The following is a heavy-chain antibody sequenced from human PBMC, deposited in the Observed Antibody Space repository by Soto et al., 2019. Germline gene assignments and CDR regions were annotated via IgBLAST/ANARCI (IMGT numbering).Heavy chain of an antibody. CDR2: ISYLGNT. Sequence: SETLSLTCSISGGSISTYYWSWIRQSPGKGLEWIGDISYLGNTNYNPSLKSRVTISVDTPKNQFSLKLDSVTAADTAMYYCASEGAGSAPINIWGPGTMVTV. V-gene: IGHV4-59*01. D-gene: IGHD6-25*01. J-gene: IGHJ3*02. CDR3: ASEGAGSAPINI. CDR1: GGSISTYY.